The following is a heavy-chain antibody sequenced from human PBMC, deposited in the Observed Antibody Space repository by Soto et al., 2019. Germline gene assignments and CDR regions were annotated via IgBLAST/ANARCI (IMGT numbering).Heavy chain of an antibody. Sequence: GGSLRLSCAASGFTFSSYAMSWVRQAPGKGLEWVSAISGSGGSTYYADSVKGRFTISRDNSKNTLYLQMNSLRAEDTAVYYCAKDALAAYGSGSLGAFDIWGQGTMVTVSS. D-gene: IGHD3-10*01. CDR1: GFTFSSYA. J-gene: IGHJ3*02. CDR3: AKDALAAYGSGSLGAFDI. CDR2: ISGSGGST. V-gene: IGHV3-23*01.